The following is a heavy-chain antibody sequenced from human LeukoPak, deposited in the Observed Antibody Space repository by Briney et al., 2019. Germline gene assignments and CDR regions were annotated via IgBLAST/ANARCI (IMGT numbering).Heavy chain of an antibody. D-gene: IGHD3-3*01. CDR3: AREGTYYDFWSGYSNPAYFDY. V-gene: IGHV3-20*01. J-gene: IGHJ4*02. Sequence: GGSLRLSCAASGFSFSSYAMSWVRQAPGKGLEWVSGINWNGGSTGYADSVKGRFTISRDNAKNSLYLQMNSLRAEDTALYHCAREGTYYDFWSGYSNPAYFDYWGQGTLVTVSS. CDR1: GFSFSSYA. CDR2: INWNGGST.